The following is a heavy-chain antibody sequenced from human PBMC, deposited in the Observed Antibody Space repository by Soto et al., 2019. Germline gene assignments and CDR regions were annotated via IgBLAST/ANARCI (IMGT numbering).Heavy chain of an antibody. D-gene: IGHD5-12*01. J-gene: IGHJ4*02. Sequence: GGSLRLSCAASGFTFDDYAMHWVRQVPGKGLEWVSGISWNSGSIGYADSVKGRFTISRDNAKNSLYLQMNSLRSEDTALYYCAKDMGYDLSPLGYFDYWGQGTLVTVSS. V-gene: IGHV3-9*01. CDR1: GFTFDDYA. CDR2: ISWNSGSI. CDR3: AKDMGYDLSPLGYFDY.